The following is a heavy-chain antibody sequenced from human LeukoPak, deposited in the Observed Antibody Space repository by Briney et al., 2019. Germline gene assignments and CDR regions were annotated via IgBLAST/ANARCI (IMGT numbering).Heavy chain of an antibody. CDR2: ISSSSSYI. CDR3: ARFAGSGYFDY. J-gene: IGHJ4*02. CDR1: GFTFSSYS. V-gene: IGHV3-21*01. D-gene: IGHD3-10*01. Sequence: AGGSLRLSCAASGFTFSSYSMNWVRQAPGKGLEWVSSISSSSSYIYYADSVKGRFTISRDNAKNSLYLQMNSLRAEDTAVYYCARFAGSGYFDYWGQGTLVTVSS.